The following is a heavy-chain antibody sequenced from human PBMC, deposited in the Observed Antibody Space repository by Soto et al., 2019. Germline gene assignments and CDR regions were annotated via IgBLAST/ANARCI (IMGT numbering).Heavy chain of an antibody. CDR2: INPSDSNT. J-gene: IGHJ4*02. Sequence: PGESLKISCKGSGYSFTSYWIGWVRQMPGKGLEWMGIINPSDSNTKYSPSFQGQVTISADKSISTAYLQWSSLKASDTAMYYCARHLNSASSYSAYDDWGQGTLVTVSS. CDR3: ARHLNSASSYSAYDD. D-gene: IGHD5-12*01. CDR1: GYSFTSYW. V-gene: IGHV5-51*01.